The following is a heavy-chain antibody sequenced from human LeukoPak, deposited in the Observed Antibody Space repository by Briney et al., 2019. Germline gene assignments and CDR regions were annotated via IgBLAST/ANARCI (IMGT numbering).Heavy chain of an antibody. J-gene: IGHJ4*02. D-gene: IGHD1/OR15-1a*01. CDR2: VYYSGST. Sequence: SETLSLTCTVSGGSISSYYWSWIRQPPEKGLEWIGYVYYSGSTNYNPSLKSRVTISVDTSKNHFSLKLSSVTAADTAVYSCARSIIGTRSKFDYWGQGTLVTVSS. CDR1: GGSISSYY. V-gene: IGHV4-59*08. CDR3: ARSIIGTRSKFDY.